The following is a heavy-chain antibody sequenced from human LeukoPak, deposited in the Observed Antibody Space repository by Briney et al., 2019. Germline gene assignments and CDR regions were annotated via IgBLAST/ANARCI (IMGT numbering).Heavy chain of an antibody. J-gene: IGHJ5*02. Sequence: SETLSLTCAVYGGSFSGYYWSWIRQPPGKGLEWIGEINHSGSTNYNPSLKSRVTISVDTSKNQFSLKLSSVTAADTAVYYCVSNAYCGGDCNWFDPWGQGTLVTVSS. CDR1: GGSFSGYY. CDR2: INHSGST. V-gene: IGHV4-34*01. D-gene: IGHD2-21*02. CDR3: VSNAYCGGDCNWFDP.